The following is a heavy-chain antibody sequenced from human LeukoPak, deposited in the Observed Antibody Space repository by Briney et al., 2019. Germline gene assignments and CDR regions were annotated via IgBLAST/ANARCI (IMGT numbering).Heavy chain of an antibody. CDR1: GGSFSGYY. CDR3: ARSDVVVTANAFDI. Sequence: SETLSLTCAVYGGSFSGYYWSWIRQPPGKGLEWIGEINHSGSTKYNPSLKNQVTISVDTSKNQFSLKLSSVTAADTAVYYCARSDVVVTANAFDIWGQGTMVTVSS. V-gene: IGHV4-34*01. D-gene: IGHD2-21*02. CDR2: INHSGST. J-gene: IGHJ3*02.